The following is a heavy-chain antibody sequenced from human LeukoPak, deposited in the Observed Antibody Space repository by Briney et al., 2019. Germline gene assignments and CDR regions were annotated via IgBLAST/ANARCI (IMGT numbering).Heavy chain of an antibody. J-gene: IGHJ6*03. CDR2: INPSDGAT. V-gene: IGHV1-46*01. CDR3: AREQSGGLRGNLGGLFASYYTYYYMDV. Sequence: ASVKVSCKASGFTFTKYYIHWVRQAPGQGLEWMGMINPSDGATTYAQRFQGRVTLTRDMSTTTVYMDLRSMRSEDTAVYFCAREQSGGLRGNLGGLFASYYTYYYMDVWGRGTTVTVSS. D-gene: IGHD3-10*01. CDR1: GFTFTKYY.